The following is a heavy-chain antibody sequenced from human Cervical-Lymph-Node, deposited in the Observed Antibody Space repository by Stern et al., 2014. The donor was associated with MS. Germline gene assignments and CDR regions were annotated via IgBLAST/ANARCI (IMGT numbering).Heavy chain of an antibody. D-gene: IGHD1-14*01. Sequence: QLQLQESGPGLVKPSETLSLTCTVSGDSIRKSGYYWGWIRQPPGKGLEWIGSIYDSGTPYDTPSLRTRITISPATTKTQFPLKLSSVTAADTAVYHCAKHLEPPGGFAGTSFDFWGQGTLVTVSS. CDR2: IYDSGTP. CDR3: AKHLEPPGGFAGTSFDF. J-gene: IGHJ4*02. CDR1: GDSIRKSGYY. V-gene: IGHV4-39*01.